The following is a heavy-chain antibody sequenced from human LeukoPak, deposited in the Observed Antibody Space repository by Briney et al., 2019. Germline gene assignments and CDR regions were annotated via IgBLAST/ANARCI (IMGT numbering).Heavy chain of an antibody. Sequence: ASVKVSCKASGYTFTSYVISWVRQAPGQGLEWMGWISAYNGNTNYAQKLQGRVTMTTDTSTSTAYMELRSLRSDDTAVYYCARGVPYYDYVWGSSTYYFDYWGQGTLVTVSS. CDR2: ISAYNGNT. J-gene: IGHJ4*02. D-gene: IGHD3-16*01. CDR1: GYTFTSYV. CDR3: ARGVPYYDYVWGSSTYYFDY. V-gene: IGHV1-18*01.